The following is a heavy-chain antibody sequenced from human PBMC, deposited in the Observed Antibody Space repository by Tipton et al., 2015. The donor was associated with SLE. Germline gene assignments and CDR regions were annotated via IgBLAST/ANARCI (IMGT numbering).Heavy chain of an antibody. CDR3: ARGLIASAGWGESYDYYMDV. D-gene: IGHD6-13*01. CDR1: GGSISSGGYY. V-gene: IGHV4-31*03. CDR2: IYYSGST. Sequence: TLSLTCTVSGGSISSGGYYWSWIRQHPGKGLEWIGYIYYSGSTYYNPSLKSRVTISADTSKKYFSLRLNSVTAADTAVYYCARGLIASAGWGESYDYYMDVWGKGTTVTVSS. J-gene: IGHJ6*03.